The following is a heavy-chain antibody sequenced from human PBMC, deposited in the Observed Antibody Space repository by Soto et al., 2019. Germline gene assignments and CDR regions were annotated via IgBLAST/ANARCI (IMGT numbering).Heavy chain of an antibody. D-gene: IGHD2-2*01. V-gene: IGHV4-4*07. CDR1: GGSISSYY. CDR3: ARELVVPAAMDYYYYGMDV. Sequence: PSETLSPTCTVSGGSISSYYWSWIRQPAGKGLEWIGRIYTSGSTNYNPSLKSRVTMSVDTSKNQFSLKLSSVTAADTAVYYCARELVVPAAMDYYYYGMDVWGQGTTVTVSS. CDR2: IYTSGST. J-gene: IGHJ6*02.